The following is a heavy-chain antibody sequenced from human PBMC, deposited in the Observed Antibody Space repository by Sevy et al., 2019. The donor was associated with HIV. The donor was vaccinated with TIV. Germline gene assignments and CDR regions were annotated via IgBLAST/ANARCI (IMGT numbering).Heavy chain of an antibody. CDR3: ATDFRSSGWMGGFDF. Sequence: GGSLRLSCAASGFTFITYAMHWVRQAPGKGLEGVAFISEDGRNKYYADSVKGRFTIPRDNSKNTLYLQMNSLRAEDTAVYYCATDFRSSGWMGGFDFWGQGTLVTVSS. CDR1: GFTFITYA. J-gene: IGHJ4*02. V-gene: IGHV3-30*04. CDR2: ISEDGRNK. D-gene: IGHD6-19*01.